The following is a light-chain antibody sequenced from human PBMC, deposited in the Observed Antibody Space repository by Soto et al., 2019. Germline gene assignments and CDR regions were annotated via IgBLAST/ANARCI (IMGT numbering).Light chain of an antibody. J-gene: IGKJ1*01. V-gene: IGKV1-5*01. CDR1: ESISSW. CDR3: QQYNSYPWT. CDR2: DVS. Sequence: DIQMTQSPSTLSASIGDRVVITCRASESISSWLAWYQQKPGKAPKLLIYDVSSLESGVPSRFSGSESGTEFTLTISRLQPDDFATYYCQQYNSYPWTVGQGTRVEIK.